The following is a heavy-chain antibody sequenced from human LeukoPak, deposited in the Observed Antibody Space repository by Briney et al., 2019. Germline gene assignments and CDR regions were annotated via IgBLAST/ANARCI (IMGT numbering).Heavy chain of an antibody. J-gene: IGHJ3*02. CDR3: ARDVRLPRRALDI. CDR2: IHHSGST. CDR1: GGSISSSNW. V-gene: IGHV4-4*02. Sequence: SGTLSLTCAVSGGSISSSNWWNWVRQPPGKGLEWIGEIHHSGSTNYNPSLKSRVTISVDKSKNQFSLKLSSVTAADTAVYHCARDVRLPRRALDIWGQGTMVTVSS. D-gene: IGHD5-18*01.